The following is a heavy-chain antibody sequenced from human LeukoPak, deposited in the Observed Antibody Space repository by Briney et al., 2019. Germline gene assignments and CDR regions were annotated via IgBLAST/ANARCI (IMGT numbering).Heavy chain of an antibody. Sequence: GGSLRLSCAASGFTFSSYAMSWVRQAPGKGLEWVSAISGSGGSTYYADSVKGRFTISRDNSKNTLYLQMNSLRAEDTAVYYCAKDRGGTAMEGEFDYWGQGTWSPSPQ. CDR1: GFTFSSYA. CDR2: ISGSGGST. CDR3: AKDRGGTAMEGEFDY. J-gene: IGHJ4*02. V-gene: IGHV3-23*01. D-gene: IGHD5-18*01.